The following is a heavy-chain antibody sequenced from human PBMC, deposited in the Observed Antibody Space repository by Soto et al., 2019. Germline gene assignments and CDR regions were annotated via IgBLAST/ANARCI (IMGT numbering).Heavy chain of an antibody. CDR2: IIPVFGTP. Sequence: QVQLVQSGAEVKKPGSSVKVSCTASGGSLSNFGISWVRQAPGQGLEWMGAIIPVFGTPNYAQKFQDRVTINADESTTTVYMEVRSLTSEATAVYYCARVVSPKIVVATSYAMDVWGQGTTVTVSS. J-gene: IGHJ6*02. CDR3: ARVVSPKIVVATSYAMDV. D-gene: IGHD3-22*01. CDR1: GGSLSNFG. V-gene: IGHV1-69*12.